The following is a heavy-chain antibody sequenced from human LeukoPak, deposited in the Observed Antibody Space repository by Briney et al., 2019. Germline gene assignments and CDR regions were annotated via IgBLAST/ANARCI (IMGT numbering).Heavy chain of an antibody. CDR1: GYSFTSYW. CDR3: ARRAALTTVTTGYFDY. D-gene: IGHD4-17*01. J-gene: IGHJ4*02. Sequence: GESLQISCKGSGYSFTSYWIGWVRQLPGKGLEWMGILYPGDSDSRYSPSFQGQVTISADKSISTAYLQWSSLKASDTAMYYCARRAALTTVTTGYFDYWGPGTLVTVSS. CDR2: LYPGDSDS. V-gene: IGHV5-51*01.